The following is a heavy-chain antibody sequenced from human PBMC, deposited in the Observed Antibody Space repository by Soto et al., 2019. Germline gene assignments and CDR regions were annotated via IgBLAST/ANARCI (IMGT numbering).Heavy chain of an antibody. J-gene: IGHJ4*02. CDR2: ITYTSRTQ. D-gene: IGHD3-16*01. V-gene: IGHV3-30*04. CDR1: GLTFSTYA. CDR3: AREGEGKTAYFDY. Sequence: GGSLRLSCDASGLTFSTYALHWVRQAPGKGLEWVSFITYTSRTQYYADSVKGRFTISRDNSKNTLYLQMHSLRAEDTAVYYCAREGEGKTAYFDYWGQGALVTVSS.